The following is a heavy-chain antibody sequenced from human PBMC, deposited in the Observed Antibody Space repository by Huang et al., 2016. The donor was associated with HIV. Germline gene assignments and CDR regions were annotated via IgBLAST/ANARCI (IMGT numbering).Heavy chain of an antibody. CDR3: ARDTMVRGFDY. J-gene: IGHJ4*02. CDR2: IYYSGST. D-gene: IGHD3-10*01. V-gene: IGHV4-59*11. Sequence: QVQLQESGPGLVKPSETLSLTCTVSGGSISSHYWSWIRQPPGKGLAWIGSIYYSGSTTYNPSLQSRVTISVDTSKNQFSLKLSSVTAADTAVYYCARDTMVRGFDYWGQGTLVTVSS. CDR1: GGSISSHY.